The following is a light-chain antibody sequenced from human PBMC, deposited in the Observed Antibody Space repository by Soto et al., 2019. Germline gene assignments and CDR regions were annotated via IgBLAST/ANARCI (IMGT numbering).Light chain of an antibody. Sequence: ETVMTQSPATLSVSPGERATLSCRASQGIGDTLARYQHKPGQTPRLLIYDTSTRATGVPTRFSGSRSGAEFTLTINSLQSEDFAVYYCQPYNNWPLTFGGGTKVDIK. J-gene: IGKJ4*01. CDR3: QPYNNWPLT. V-gene: IGKV3-15*01. CDR2: DTS. CDR1: QGIGDT.